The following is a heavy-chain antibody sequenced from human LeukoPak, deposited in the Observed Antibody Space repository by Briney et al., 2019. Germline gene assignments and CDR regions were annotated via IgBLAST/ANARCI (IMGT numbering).Heavy chain of an antibody. CDR3: AGQDLDY. V-gene: IGHV3-23*01. J-gene: IGHJ4*02. CDR1: GFTFSSYV. CDR2: IGTSGGST. Sequence: GGSLRLSCAASGFTFSSYVMSWVRQAPGKGLEWVSVIGTSGGSTIYADSVKGRFTISRDDSKNTLYLQLNSLRAEDTAVYYCAGQDLDYWGQGTLVTVSS.